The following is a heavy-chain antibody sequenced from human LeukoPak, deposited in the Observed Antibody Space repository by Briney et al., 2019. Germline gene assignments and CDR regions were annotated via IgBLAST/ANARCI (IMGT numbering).Heavy chain of an antibody. CDR1: GFTFSSYA. D-gene: IGHD2-2*01. Sequence: GRSLRLSCAASGFTFSSYAMHWVRQAPGKGLEWVAVISYDGSNKYYADSVKGRFTISRDNSKNTLYLQMNSLRAEDTAVYYCARPVVPAAMSWFDPWGQGTLVTVSS. J-gene: IGHJ5*02. V-gene: IGHV3-30*04. CDR2: ISYDGSNK. CDR3: ARPVVPAAMSWFDP.